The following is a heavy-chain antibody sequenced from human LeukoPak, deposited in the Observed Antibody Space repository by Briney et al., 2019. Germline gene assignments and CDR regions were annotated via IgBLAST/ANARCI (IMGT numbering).Heavy chain of an antibody. CDR1: GFTFNNYA. D-gene: IGHD2/OR15-2a*01. V-gene: IGHV3-23*01. Sequence: GGSLRLSCAASGFTFNNYAMNWVRQAPGKGLEWVSAINNSGGRTYYADSVKGRFTISRDNSKNTLYLRMNSLRAEDTAENYCAKGPLSHFDSWGQGTLVTVSS. J-gene: IGHJ4*02. CDR3: AKGPLSHFDS. CDR2: INNSGGRT.